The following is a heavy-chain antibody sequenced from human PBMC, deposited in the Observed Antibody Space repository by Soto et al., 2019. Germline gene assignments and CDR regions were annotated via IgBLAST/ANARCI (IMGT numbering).Heavy chain of an antibody. J-gene: IGHJ4*02. V-gene: IGHV4-39*01. CDR1: GGSISSSSYY. CDR2: IYYSGST. D-gene: IGHD3-10*01. Sequence: PSETLSLTCTVSGGSISSSSYYWGWIRQPPGKGLEWIGSIYYSGSTYYNPSLKSRVTISVDTSKNQFSLKLSSVTAADTAVYYCARHGYYYGSGSYAHYWVLGTMDTGSS. CDR3: ARHGYYYGSGSYAHY.